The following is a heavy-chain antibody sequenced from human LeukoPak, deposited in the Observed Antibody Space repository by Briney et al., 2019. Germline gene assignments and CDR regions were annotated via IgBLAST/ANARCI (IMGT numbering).Heavy chain of an antibody. CDR2: MNPNSGNT. J-gene: IGHJ5*02. V-gene: IGHV1-8*01. D-gene: IGHD6-6*01. Sequence: ASVKVSCKASGYTFTSYDINWVRQATGQGLEWMGWMNPNSGNTGYAQKFQGRVTMTRNTSISTAYMELSSLRSEDTAVYYCARGPLHHGSSDNWFDPWGQGTLVTVSS. CDR3: ARGPLHHGSSDNWFDP. CDR1: GYTFTSYD.